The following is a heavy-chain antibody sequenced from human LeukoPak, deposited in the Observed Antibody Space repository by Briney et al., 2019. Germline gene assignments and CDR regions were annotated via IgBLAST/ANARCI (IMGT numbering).Heavy chain of an antibody. V-gene: IGHV3-23*01. J-gene: IGHJ5*02. D-gene: IGHD6-19*01. CDR3: AKASGYSSGWYWFDP. CDR1: GFTFSSYA. CDR2: ISGSGGST. Sequence: PGGSLRLSCAASGFTFSSYAMSWARQAPGKGLEWVSAISGSGGSTYYADSVKGRFTISRDNSKNTLYLQMNSLRAEDTAVYYCAKASGYSSGWYWFDPWGQGTLVTVSS.